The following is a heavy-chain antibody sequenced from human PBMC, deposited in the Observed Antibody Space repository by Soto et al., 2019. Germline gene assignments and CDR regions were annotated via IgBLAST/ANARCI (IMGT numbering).Heavy chain of an antibody. CDR2: IKPDGSQK. J-gene: IGHJ3*02. CDR1: GFTFNSYW. V-gene: IGHV3-7*04. CDR3: ARGDYDDANGPFSDAFDI. Sequence: EVPLVESGGGLVQPGGSLRLSCVASGFTFNSYWMSWVRQTPGKGLEWVANIKPDGSQKWYVDSVKGRFAVSRDNAKNSLYLEIISVRVEDAAIYYCARGDYDDANGPFSDAFDIWGQGTVVTVSS. D-gene: IGHD3-16*01.